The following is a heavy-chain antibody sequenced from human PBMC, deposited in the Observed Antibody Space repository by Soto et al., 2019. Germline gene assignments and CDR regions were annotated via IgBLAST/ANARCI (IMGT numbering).Heavy chain of an antibody. CDR3: TSLFRPSYGPDSGGDY. V-gene: IGHV3-73*01. Sequence: PGGSLRLSCAASGFTFSGSAMHWVRQASGQGLEWVGRIRSKANSYATAYAASVKGRFTISRDDSKNTAYLQMNSLKTEDTAVYYCTSLFRPSYGPDSGGDYWGQGTLVTVSS. J-gene: IGHJ4*02. D-gene: IGHD3-10*01. CDR1: GFTFSGSA. CDR2: IRSKANSYAT.